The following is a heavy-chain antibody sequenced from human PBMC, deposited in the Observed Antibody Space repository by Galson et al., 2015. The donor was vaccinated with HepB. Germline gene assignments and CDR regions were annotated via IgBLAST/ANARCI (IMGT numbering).Heavy chain of an antibody. D-gene: IGHD2-2*01. CDR3: ARDPNNPDIVVVPDPNYYYYGMDV. J-gene: IGHJ6*02. V-gene: IGHV3-30-3*01. CDR2: ISYDGSNK. CDR1: GFTFSSYA. Sequence: SLRLSCAASGFTFSSYAMHWVRQAPGKGLEWVAVISYDGSNKYYADSVKGRFTISRDNSKNTLYLQMNSLRAEDTAVYYCARDPNNPDIVVVPDPNYYYYGMDVWGQGTTVTVSS.